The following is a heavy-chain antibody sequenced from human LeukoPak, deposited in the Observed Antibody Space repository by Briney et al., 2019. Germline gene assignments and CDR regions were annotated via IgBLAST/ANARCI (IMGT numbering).Heavy chain of an antibody. V-gene: IGHV1-8*01. Sequence: GASVKVSCKASGYTFTSYDINWVRQATGQGLGWMGWMNPNSGNTGYAQKFQGRVTMTRNTSISTAYMELSSLRSEDTAVYYCARGDKMAALGPLYYYAYMDVWGKGTTVTVSS. D-gene: IGHD5-24*01. CDR1: GYTFTSYD. CDR2: MNPNSGNT. CDR3: ARGDKMAALGPLYYYAYMDV. J-gene: IGHJ6*03.